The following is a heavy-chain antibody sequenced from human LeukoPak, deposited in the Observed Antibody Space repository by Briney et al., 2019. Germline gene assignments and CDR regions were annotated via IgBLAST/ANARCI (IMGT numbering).Heavy chain of an antibody. CDR3: ARERSDGSGFRDAFDI. CDR1: GFTFSSHG. Sequence: GGSLRLSCVASGFTFSSHGMHWVRQAPGKGLEWVAVIWHGGRSQDYADSVKGRFIVSRDNSKNTMDLQMNSLRAEDTAVYYCARERSDGSGFRDAFDIWGQGTMVTVSS. V-gene: IGHV3-33*01. J-gene: IGHJ3*02. CDR2: IWHGGRSQ. D-gene: IGHD3-22*01.